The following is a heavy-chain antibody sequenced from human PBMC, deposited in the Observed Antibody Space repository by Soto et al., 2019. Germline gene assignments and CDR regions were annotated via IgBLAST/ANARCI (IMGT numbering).Heavy chain of an antibody. CDR3: ARHVPPEYSTSSWDY. Sequence: EVQLVQSGAEGKKPGESLRISCKGSGYSFTSHWISWVRQMPGKGLEWMGRIDPSDSYNSYSPSFQGHVTISVDKSISTAFLQWSSLKASDTAMYYCARHVPPEYSTSSWDYWGQGSLVIVSS. CDR2: IDPSDSYN. CDR1: GYSFTSHW. D-gene: IGHD6-6*01. J-gene: IGHJ4*02. V-gene: IGHV5-10-1*03.